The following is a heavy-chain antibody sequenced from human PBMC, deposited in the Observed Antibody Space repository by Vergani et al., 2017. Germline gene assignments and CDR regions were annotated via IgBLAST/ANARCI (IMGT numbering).Heavy chain of an antibody. CDR1: GESIRSGSHY. D-gene: IGHD5-24*01. Sequence: QVKLQESGPGLLKPSQTLSLTCTVSGESIRSGSHYWSWIRQPAGKGPEWIGHIHTGGSTDLNPSFKSRVSISVDTSKSQFSLKLNSVTVADTAVYYCARTDDGVGGGPDYWGQGTLVTVSS. J-gene: IGHJ4*02. CDR2: IHTGGST. V-gene: IGHV4-61*02. CDR3: ARTDDGVGGGPDY.